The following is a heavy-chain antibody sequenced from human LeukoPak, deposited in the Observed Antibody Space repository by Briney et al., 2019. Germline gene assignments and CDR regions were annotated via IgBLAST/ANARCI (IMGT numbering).Heavy chain of an antibody. J-gene: IGHJ4*02. CDR3: ARTDISGWSRPLDC. D-gene: IGHD6-19*01. Sequence: GGSLRLSCAASGFTFSSYAMHWVRQAPGKGLEWVAVISSDGSNKYYAGSVEGRFTISRDNYNNTLLLQMNSLRAEDTAVYYCARTDISGWSRPLDCWGQGTLVTVSS. CDR2: ISSDGSNK. V-gene: IGHV3-30-3*01. CDR1: GFTFSSYA.